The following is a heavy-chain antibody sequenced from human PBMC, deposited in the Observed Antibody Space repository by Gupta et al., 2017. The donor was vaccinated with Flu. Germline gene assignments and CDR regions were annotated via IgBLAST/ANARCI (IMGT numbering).Heavy chain of an antibody. J-gene: IGHJ4*02. D-gene: IGHD2-8*01. CDR2: ISSSGSTI. CDR3: ARDGPYCTNGVCYTGKDY. V-gene: IGHV3-48*03. Sequence: MNWVRQAPGKGLEWVSYISSSGSTIYYADSVKGRFTISRDNAKNSLYLQMNSLRAEDTAVYYCARDGPYCTNGVCYTGKDYWGQGTLVTVSS.